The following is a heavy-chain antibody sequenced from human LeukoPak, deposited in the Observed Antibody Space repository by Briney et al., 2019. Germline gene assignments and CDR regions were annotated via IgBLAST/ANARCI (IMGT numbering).Heavy chain of an antibody. CDR1: NASISSNTYY. D-gene: IGHD3-10*01. CDR3: ARGRRYYYGSGDSPYYYYMDV. CDR2: INYRGST. V-gene: IGHV4-39*07. J-gene: IGHJ6*03. Sequence: ASETLSLTCTVSNASISSNTYYRAWIRQPPGKGLEYIGSINYRGSTYYNPSLKSRVTLSVDTSKNQFSLKLNSVTAADTAVYYCARGRRYYYGSGDSPYYYYMDVWGKGTTVTVSS.